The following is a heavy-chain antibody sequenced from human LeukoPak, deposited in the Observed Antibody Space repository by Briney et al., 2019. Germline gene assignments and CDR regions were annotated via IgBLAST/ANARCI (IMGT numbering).Heavy chain of an antibody. CDR1: GFTFSSYA. D-gene: IGHD3-22*01. CDR3: AKDRDSSGYFYNYYYGMDV. J-gene: IGHJ6*02. Sequence: GGSLRLSCAASGFTFSSYAMHWVRQAPGKGLEWVAVISYDGSNKYYADSVKGRFTISRDNSKNTLYLQMNSLRAEDTAVYYCAKDRDSSGYFYNYYYGMDVWGQGTTVTVSS. V-gene: IGHV3-30-3*01. CDR2: ISYDGSNK.